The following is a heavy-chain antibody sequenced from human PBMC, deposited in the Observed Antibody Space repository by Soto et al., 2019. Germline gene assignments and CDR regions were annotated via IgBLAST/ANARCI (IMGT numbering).Heavy chain of an antibody. CDR3: ARGAAFDI. CDR1: GYTFTSYY. Sequence: ASVKVSCKASGYTFTSYYMHWVRQATGQGLEWMGMINPRGGNTSYAQKFQGRVTMTRNTYISTAYMDLSSLRSEDTAVYYCARGAAFDIWGQGTMVTVS. CDR2: INPRGGNT. J-gene: IGHJ3*02. V-gene: IGHV1-46*01.